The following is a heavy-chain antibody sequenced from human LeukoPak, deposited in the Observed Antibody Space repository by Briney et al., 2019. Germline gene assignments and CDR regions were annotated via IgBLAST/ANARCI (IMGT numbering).Heavy chain of an antibody. D-gene: IGHD2-2*01. CDR1: GFTFSSYA. CDR2: ISGGGGST. Sequence: GGSLRLSCAASGFTFSSYAMSWVRQAPGKGLEWVSAISGGGGSTYYADSVKGRFTISRDNSKNTLYLQMNSLRAEDTAVYYCAKSVRIVVVPAATPPLDYWGQGTLVTVSS. V-gene: IGHV3-23*01. J-gene: IGHJ4*02. CDR3: AKSVRIVVVPAATPPLDY.